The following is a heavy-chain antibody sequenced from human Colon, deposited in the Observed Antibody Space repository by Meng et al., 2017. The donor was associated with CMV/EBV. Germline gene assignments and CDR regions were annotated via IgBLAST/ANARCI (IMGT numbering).Heavy chain of an antibody. CDR2: VVLVGGNT. CDR3: VGGDGPNKYFTF. J-gene: IGHJ4*02. D-gene: IGHD2-21*02. CDR1: GFTFST. Sequence: SVKVSCKASGFTFSTLQWVRQPRGHRPEWIGWVVLVGGNTHFAQEFRGRATISWDRSTSTSHMELTTLKSDDTAVYYCVGGDGPNKYFTFWGQGTLVTVSS. V-gene: IGHV1-58*01.